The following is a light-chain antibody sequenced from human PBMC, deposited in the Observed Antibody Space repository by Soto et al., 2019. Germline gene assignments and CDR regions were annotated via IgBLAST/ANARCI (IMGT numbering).Light chain of an antibody. V-gene: IGKV3-20*01. Sequence: EIVLTQSPGTLSLSPGERATLSCRASQSVSSSYLAWYQQKPGQTPRLLIYGASSRATGIPDRFSGSGSGTYFPLTISRLEPEVFAEYCCQQYDSSPLTFGQGTKVEIK. J-gene: IGKJ1*01. CDR2: GAS. CDR3: QQYDSSPLT. CDR1: QSVSSSY.